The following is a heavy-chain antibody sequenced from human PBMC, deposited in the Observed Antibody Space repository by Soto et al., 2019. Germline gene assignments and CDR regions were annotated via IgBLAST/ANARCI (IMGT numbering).Heavy chain of an antibody. CDR2: IIPIFGTA. CDR1: GGTFSSYA. J-gene: IGHJ6*02. D-gene: IGHD2-15*01. CDR3: ARKGEVAATHYYGMDV. Sequence: VASVKVSCKASGGTFSSYAISWVRQAPGQGLEWMGGIIPIFGTANYAQKFQGRVTITADESTSTAYMELSSLRSEDTAVYYCARKGEVAATHYYGMDVWGQGTTVTVYS. V-gene: IGHV1-69*13.